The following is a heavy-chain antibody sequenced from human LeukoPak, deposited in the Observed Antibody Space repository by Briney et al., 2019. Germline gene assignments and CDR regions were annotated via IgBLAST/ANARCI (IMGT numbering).Heavy chain of an antibody. Sequence: GGSLRLSCAASGFTFSSYAMSWVRQAPGKGLEWVSAISGSGGSTYYADSVKGRFTISRDNSKNTLYLQMNSLRAADMAVYYCAKAIDYYDSSGYYPFDYWGQGTLVTVSS. CDR2: ISGSGGST. CDR3: AKAIDYYDSSGYYPFDY. V-gene: IGHV3-23*01. D-gene: IGHD3-22*01. J-gene: IGHJ4*02. CDR1: GFTFSSYA.